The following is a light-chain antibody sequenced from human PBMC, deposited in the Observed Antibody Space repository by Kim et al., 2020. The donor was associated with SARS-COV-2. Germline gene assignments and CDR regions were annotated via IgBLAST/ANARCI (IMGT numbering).Light chain of an antibody. CDR3: QLYGSSPPLT. J-gene: IGKJ5*01. Sequence: PGELATLSFRASQRGISSNLAGYQQKPGQAPTLLIYCASTRATGIPDRFSGSGSGTDFTLTISRLEPEDFAVYYCQLYGSSPPLTFGQGTRLEIK. V-gene: IGKV3-20*01. CDR1: QRGISSN. CDR2: CAS.